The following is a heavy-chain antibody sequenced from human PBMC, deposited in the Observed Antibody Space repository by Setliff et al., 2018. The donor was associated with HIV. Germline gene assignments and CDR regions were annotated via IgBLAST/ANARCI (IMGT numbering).Heavy chain of an antibody. Sequence: ASVKVSCKASGYTFTGYYMHWVRQAPGQGLEWMGWISPDNANTRISQRFRGSVTMTRDRSINTAYMEFSGLTSDDTAVYYCARQLSNSFDYWGQGTLVT. CDR3: ARQLSNSFDY. D-gene: IGHD1-1*01. CDR1: GYTFTGYY. V-gene: IGHV1-2*02. CDR2: ISPDNANT. J-gene: IGHJ4*02.